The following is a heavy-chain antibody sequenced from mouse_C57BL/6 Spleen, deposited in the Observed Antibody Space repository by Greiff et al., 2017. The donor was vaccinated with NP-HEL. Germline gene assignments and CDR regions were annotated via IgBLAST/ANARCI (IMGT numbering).Heavy chain of an antibody. CDR1: GYTFTDYN. J-gene: IGHJ1*03. CDR3: ARGKGYYFYWYFDV. V-gene: IGHV1-18*01. CDR2: INPNNGGT. Sequence: VQLQQSGPELVKPGASVKIPCKASGYTFTDYNMDWVKQSHGKSLEWIGDINPNNGGTIYNQKFKGKATLTVDKSSSTAYMELRSLTSEDTAVYYCARGKGYYFYWYFDVWGTGTTVTVSS. D-gene: IGHD2-3*01.